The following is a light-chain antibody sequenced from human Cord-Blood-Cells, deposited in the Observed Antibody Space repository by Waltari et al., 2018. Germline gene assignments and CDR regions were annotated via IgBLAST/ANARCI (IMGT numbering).Light chain of an antibody. V-gene: IGKV4-1*01. J-gene: IGKJ4*01. CDR2: WAS. CDR3: QQYYSTPLT. Sequence: DIVMTQSPDSLAVSLGERATINCKSSQSVVYSSNNKNYCAWYQQKPGQPPKLLIYWASTREAGVPDRFSGSGSGTDFTLTISSLQAEDVAVYYCQQYYSTPLTFGGGTKVEIK. CDR1: QSVVYSSNNKNY.